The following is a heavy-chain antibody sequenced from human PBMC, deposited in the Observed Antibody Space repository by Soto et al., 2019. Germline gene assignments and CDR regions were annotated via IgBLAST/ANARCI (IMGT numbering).Heavy chain of an antibody. D-gene: IGHD3-10*01. J-gene: IGHJ6*03. CDR3: ARTGSYYSYYYYYYLDV. Sequence: GGSLRLSCAASGFTFSSFWMTWVRQAPGKGLEWVANIKQDGSDKYYVDSVKGRFTISRDNAKNSLYLQMSGLRAEDTAVYYCARTGSYYSYYYYYYLDVWGNGTTGTVSS. CDR2: IKQDGSDK. CDR1: GFTFSSFW. V-gene: IGHV3-7*01.